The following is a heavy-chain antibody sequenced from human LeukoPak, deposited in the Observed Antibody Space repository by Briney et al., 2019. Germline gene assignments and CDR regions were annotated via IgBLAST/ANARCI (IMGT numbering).Heavy chain of an antibody. CDR1: GYTFTSYA. Sequence: ASVKVSCKASGYTFTSYAMHWVRQAPGQRLEWMGWVNAGNGNTKYSQKFQGRVTITRDTSASTAYMELSSLRSEDTAVYYCVRDPYSSSWYRDWYFDLWGRGTLVTVSS. CDR2: VNAGNGNT. V-gene: IGHV1-3*01. D-gene: IGHD6-13*01. CDR3: VRDPYSSSWYRDWYFDL. J-gene: IGHJ2*01.